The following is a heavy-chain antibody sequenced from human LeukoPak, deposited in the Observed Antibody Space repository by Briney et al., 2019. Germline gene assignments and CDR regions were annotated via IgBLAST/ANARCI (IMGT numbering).Heavy chain of an antibody. CDR1: GGTFSSYA. CDR3: ARTFMNYDSSGYYYVY. CDR2: ISAYNGNT. Sequence: ASVKVSCKASGGTFSSYAISWVRQAPGQGLEWMGWISAYNGNTNYAQKLQGRVTMTTDTSTSTAYMELRSLRSDDTAVYYCARTFMNYDSSGYYYVYWGQGTLVTVSS. V-gene: IGHV1-18*01. D-gene: IGHD3-22*01. J-gene: IGHJ4*02.